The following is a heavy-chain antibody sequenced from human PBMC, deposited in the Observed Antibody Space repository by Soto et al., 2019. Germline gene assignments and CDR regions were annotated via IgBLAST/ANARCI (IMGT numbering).Heavy chain of an antibody. CDR2: ITTYNGNT. J-gene: IGHJ6*02. V-gene: IGHV1-18*01. Sequence: QVQLVQSGVEVREPGASVKVSCKAVRYIFTNYGVSWVRQAPGQGLEWMGWITTYNGNTEYAQKFQGRVTMTTDASTSTAYMELGSLRSDDTAIYDCARALTGYGMDVWGQGTTGTVSS. CDR3: ARALTGYGMDV. CDR1: RYIFTNYG.